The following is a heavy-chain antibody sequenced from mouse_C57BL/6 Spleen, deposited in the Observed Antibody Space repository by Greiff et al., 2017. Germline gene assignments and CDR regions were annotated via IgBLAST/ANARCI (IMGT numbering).Heavy chain of an antibody. CDR2: IDPEDGET. CDR1: GFNIKDYY. V-gene: IGHV14-2*01. J-gene: IGHJ1*03. Sequence: EVHLVESGAELVKPGASVKLSCTASGFNIKDYYMHWVKQRTEQGLEWIGRIDPEDGETKYAPKFQGKATLTADTSSNTAYLQLSSLTSEDTAVYYCARGGTTVSRYFDVWGTGTTGTVSS. D-gene: IGHD1-1*01. CDR3: ARGGTTVSRYFDV.